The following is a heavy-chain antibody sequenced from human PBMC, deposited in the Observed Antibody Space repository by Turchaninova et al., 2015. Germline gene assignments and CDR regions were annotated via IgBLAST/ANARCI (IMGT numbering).Heavy chain of an antibody. D-gene: IGHD6-19*01. V-gene: IGHV4-38-2*01. CDR1: GYSISSGYY. CDR3: ARLGMSSSGWYQSYFDY. J-gene: IGHJ4*02. Sequence: QVQLQESGAGLVKPSETLSLTCAVSGYSISSGYYWGWSRPPPGKGLEWIGSMYHSGSTYYNSSLKSRVTISVDTSKNQFSLKLSSVTAADTAVYYCARLGMSSSGWYQSYFDYWGQGTLVTVSS. CDR2: MYHSGST.